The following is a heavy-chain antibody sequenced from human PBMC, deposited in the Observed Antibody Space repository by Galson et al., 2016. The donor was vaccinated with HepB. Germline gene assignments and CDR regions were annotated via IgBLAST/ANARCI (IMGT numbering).Heavy chain of an antibody. J-gene: IGHJ4*02. CDR1: GLTVSSNY. Sequence: SLRLSCAASGLTVSSNYMSWVRQAPGKGLEWVSVIYSGGGTYYADSVQGRFTISRDNSKNTLYLQMNSLRAEDTAVYYCAKDPIQCGGDCTRASYYFDYWGQGLLVTVSS. CDR3: AKDPIQCGGDCTRASYYFDY. D-gene: IGHD2-21*02. CDR2: IYSGGGT. V-gene: IGHV3-53*01.